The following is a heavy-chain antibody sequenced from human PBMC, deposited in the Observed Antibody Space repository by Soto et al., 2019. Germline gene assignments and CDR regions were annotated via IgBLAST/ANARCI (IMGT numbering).Heavy chain of an antibody. V-gene: IGHV4-59*01. CDR3: ARVWAVRGVYYYYYMDV. J-gene: IGHJ6*03. D-gene: IGHD3-10*01. Sequence: NPSETLSLTCTVSGGSISSYYWSWIRQPPGKGLEWIGYIYYSGSTNYNPSLKSRVTISVDTSKNQFSLKLSSVTAADTAVYYCARVWAVRGVYYYYYMDVWGKGTKVTVSS. CDR2: IYYSGST. CDR1: GGSISSYY.